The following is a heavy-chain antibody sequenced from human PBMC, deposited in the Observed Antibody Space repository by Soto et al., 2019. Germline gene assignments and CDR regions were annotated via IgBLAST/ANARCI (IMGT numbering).Heavy chain of an antibody. D-gene: IGHD1-1*01. CDR2: ISGSGGST. CDR1: GFTFSSYA. J-gene: IGHJ4*02. V-gene: IGHV3-23*01. CDR3: AKARADWNDAYFDY. Sequence: GGSLRLSCAASGFTFSSYAMSWVRQAPGKGLEWVSAISGSGGSTYYADSVKGRFTISRDNSKNTLYLQMNSLRAEDTAVYYSAKARADWNDAYFDYWGQGTLVTVSS.